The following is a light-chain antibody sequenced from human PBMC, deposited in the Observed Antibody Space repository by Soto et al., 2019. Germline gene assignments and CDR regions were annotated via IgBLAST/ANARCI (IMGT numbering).Light chain of an antibody. J-gene: IGKJ1*01. CDR2: AAS. CDR3: KHYNSYSEA. V-gene: IGKV1D-16*01. CDR1: QGISSW. Sequence: DIQMTQSPSSVSASVGERVTITCRASQGISSWLAWYQKKPGKAPNLLIYAASSLQSGVQSRFSGSESGTDFTLTIRSLQPEDCATYYCKHYNSYSEAFGQGTKVDIK.